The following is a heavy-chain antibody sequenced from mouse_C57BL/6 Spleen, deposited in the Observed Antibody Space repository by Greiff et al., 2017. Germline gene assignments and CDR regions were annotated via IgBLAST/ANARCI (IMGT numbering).Heavy chain of an antibody. CDR2: IYPGGGCT. J-gene: IGHJ4*01. Sequence: VQLQQSGAELVRPGTSVKMSCKASGYTFTNYWIGWAKQRPGHGLEWIGDIYPGGGCTNYNEKFKGKATLTVDKSSSTAYMQFSSLTSEDSAIYYCARGVSFYAIDYWGQGTSVTVSS. CDR1: GYTFTNYW. CDR3: ARGVSFYAIDY. V-gene: IGHV1-63*01.